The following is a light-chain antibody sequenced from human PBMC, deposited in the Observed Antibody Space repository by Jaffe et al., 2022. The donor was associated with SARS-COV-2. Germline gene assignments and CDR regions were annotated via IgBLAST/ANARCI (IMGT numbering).Light chain of an antibody. V-gene: IGLV2-23*02. CDR2: EVS. Sequence: QSALTQPASVSGSPGQSITIACTGTNSDVGSYNFVSWYQQHPGKAPKLMIYEVSKRPSGVSDRFSGSKSGNTASLTISGLQAEDEADYYCCSYAGSSTFLFGGGTKLTVL. CDR3: CSYAGSSTFL. J-gene: IGLJ2*01. CDR1: NSDVGSYNF.